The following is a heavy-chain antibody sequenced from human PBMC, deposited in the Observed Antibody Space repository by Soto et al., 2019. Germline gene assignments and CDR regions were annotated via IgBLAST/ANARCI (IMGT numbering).Heavy chain of an antibody. CDR2: IYHSGIT. CDR1: GDSINNGGYS. J-gene: IGHJ4*02. V-gene: IGHV4-30-2*01. CDR3: ARVAGSSRGYFDY. D-gene: IGHD6-6*01. Sequence: PSETLSLSCSVSGDSINNGGYSWGWIRQPPGKGLEWIGYIYHSGITSYSPSLKSRVTISADRSNNQFSLRLSSVTAADTAVYYCARVAGSSRGYFDYWGQGTLVTVSS.